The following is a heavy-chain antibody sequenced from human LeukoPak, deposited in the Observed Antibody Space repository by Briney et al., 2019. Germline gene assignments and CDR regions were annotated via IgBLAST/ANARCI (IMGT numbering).Heavy chain of an antibody. J-gene: IGHJ4*02. CDR2: IYSGGST. Sequence: GGSLRLSCAASGFTVSSNYMSWVRQAPGKGLEWVSVIYSGGSTYYADSVKGRFTISRDNSKNTLYLQMNSLRAEDTAVYYCARAPWWITIFGMVTNYFDYWGQGTLVTVSS. CDR1: GFTVSSNY. D-gene: IGHD3-3*01. CDR3: ARAPWWITIFGMVTNYFDY. V-gene: IGHV3-66*01.